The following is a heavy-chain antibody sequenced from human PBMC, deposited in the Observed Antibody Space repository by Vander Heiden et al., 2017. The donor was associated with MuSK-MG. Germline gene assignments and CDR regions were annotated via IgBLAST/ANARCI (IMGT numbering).Heavy chain of an antibody. CDR1: GFTFSSYS. CDR2: SSSSSSYI. Sequence: EVQLVESGGGLVKPGGSLSLSCAASGFTFSSYSMNWVRQAPGKGLEWVSSSSSSSSYIYYADSVKGRFTISRDNAKNSLYLQMNSLRAEDTAVYYCARDSPHSGYYYYYYGMDVWGQGTKVTVSS. CDR3: ARDSPHSGYYYYYYGMDV. J-gene: IGHJ6*02. V-gene: IGHV3-21*01. D-gene: IGHD3-22*01.